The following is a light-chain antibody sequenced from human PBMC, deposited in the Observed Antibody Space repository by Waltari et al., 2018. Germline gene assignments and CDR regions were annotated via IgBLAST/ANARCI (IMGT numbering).Light chain of an antibody. J-gene: IGKJ1*01. CDR2: QAS. V-gene: IGKV1-5*03. Sequence: DIQMTQSPSTLSASVGDRVTITCRASQSISGLLAWYRQGAGKAPKLLIYQASTLESGVPSRFSGSGSGTEFTLTISGVQPDDVATFYCQQYRTYPWTFGRGTKVEIK. CDR3: QQYRTYPWT. CDR1: QSISGL.